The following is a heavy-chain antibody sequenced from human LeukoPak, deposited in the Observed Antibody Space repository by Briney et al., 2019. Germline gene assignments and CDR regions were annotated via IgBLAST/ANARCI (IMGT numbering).Heavy chain of an antibody. CDR3: ARLVAAPDY. Sequence: SETLSLTCAVYGGSFSAYYWSWIRQPPGKGLEWIGEINHSGSTNYNPSLKSRVTISVDTSKNQFYLKLSSVAAADTAVYYCARLVAAPDYWGQGTLVTVSS. CDR1: GGSFSAYY. V-gene: IGHV4-34*01. D-gene: IGHD6-25*01. J-gene: IGHJ4*02. CDR2: INHSGST.